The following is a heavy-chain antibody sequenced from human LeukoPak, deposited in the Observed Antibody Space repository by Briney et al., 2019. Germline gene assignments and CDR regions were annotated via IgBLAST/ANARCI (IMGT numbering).Heavy chain of an antibody. CDR3: AKDGGTTVVTPHYYYYMDV. D-gene: IGHD4-23*01. CDR1: GFTFSSYA. V-gene: IGHV3-23*01. J-gene: IGHJ6*03. CDR2: ISGSGGST. Sequence: GGSLRLSCAASGFTFSSYAMSCVRQAPGKGLEWVSAISGSGGSTYYADSVKGRFTISRDNSKNTLYLQMNSLRAEDTAVYYCAKDGGTTVVTPHYYYYMDVWGKGTTVTVSS.